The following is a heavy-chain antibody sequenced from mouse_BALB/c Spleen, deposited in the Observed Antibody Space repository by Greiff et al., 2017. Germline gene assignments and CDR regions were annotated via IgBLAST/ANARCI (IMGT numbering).Heavy chain of an antibody. CDR1: GFTFSSYA. V-gene: IGHV5-6-5*01. Sequence: DVKLVESGGGLVKPGGSLKLSCAASGFTFSSYAMSWVRQTPEKRLEWVASISSGGSTYYPDSVKGRFTISRDNARNILYLQMSSLRSEDTAMYYCARGHRGYFDVWGAGTTVTVSS. CDR2: ISSGGST. J-gene: IGHJ1*01. CDR3: ARGHRGYFDV.